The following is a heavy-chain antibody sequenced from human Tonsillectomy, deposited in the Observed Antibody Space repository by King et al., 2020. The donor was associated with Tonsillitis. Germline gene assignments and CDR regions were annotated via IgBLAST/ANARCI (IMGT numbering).Heavy chain of an antibody. J-gene: IGHJ6*03. CDR3: ARDLVSIAAAGTGSYYYYYMDV. D-gene: IGHD6-13*01. V-gene: IGHV3-53*04. CDR1: GFTVSSNY. Sequence: VQLVESGGGLVQPGGSLRLSCAASGFTVSSNYMSWVRQAPGKGLEWVSVIYSGGSTYYADSVKGRFTISRHNSKNTLYLQMNSLRDEDTAVYYCARDLVSIAAAGTGSYYYYYMDVWGKGTTVTVSS. CDR2: IYSGGST.